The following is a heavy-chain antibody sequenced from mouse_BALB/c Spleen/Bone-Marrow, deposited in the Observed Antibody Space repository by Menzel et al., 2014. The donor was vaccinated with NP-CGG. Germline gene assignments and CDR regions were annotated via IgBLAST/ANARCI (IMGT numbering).Heavy chain of an antibody. D-gene: IGHD1-1*01. CDR2: ILPGRGST. V-gene: IGHV1-9*01. CDR1: GYTFSSYW. J-gene: IGHJ4*01. Sequence: QVQLQQPGAELMKPGASVKIFCKATGYTFSSYWIEWVKQRPGHGLEWIGEILPGRGSTNYNEKFKGKATFTSDTSSNTAYMQLSSLTSEDSAVYYCARWDTTAMDYWGQGTSVTVSS. CDR3: ARWDTTAMDY.